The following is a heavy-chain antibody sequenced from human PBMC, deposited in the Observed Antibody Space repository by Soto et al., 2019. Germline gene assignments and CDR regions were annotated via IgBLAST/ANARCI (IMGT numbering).Heavy chain of an antibody. CDR1: GFTFNIY. Sequence: KPGGSLRLSCAASGFTFNIYMHWVRQAPGTGLEWVSSISSSSSNIYYADSLKGRLTVSRDNAKNSVYLQMNSLGAEDTAVYYCATSYSTSSGGFWGFDSWGQGTLVTVSS. CDR3: ATSYSTSSGGFWGFDS. J-gene: IGHJ4*02. D-gene: IGHD6-6*01. V-gene: IGHV3-21*01. CDR2: ISSSSSNI.